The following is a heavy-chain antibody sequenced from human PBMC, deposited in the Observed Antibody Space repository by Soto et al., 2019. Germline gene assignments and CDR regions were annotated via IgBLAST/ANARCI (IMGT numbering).Heavy chain of an antibody. CDR1: GGSXSSYY. CDR3: ARDRSYYDILTGQATDAFDI. D-gene: IGHD3-9*01. V-gene: IGHV4-59*01. CDR2: IYYSGST. Sequence: SETLSLTCTVSGGSXSSYYWSRIRQPPGKGLEWIGYIYYSGSTNYNPSLKSRVTISVDTSKNQSSLKLSSVTAADTAVYYCARDRSYYDILTGQATDAFDIWGQGTMVTVSS. J-gene: IGHJ3*02.